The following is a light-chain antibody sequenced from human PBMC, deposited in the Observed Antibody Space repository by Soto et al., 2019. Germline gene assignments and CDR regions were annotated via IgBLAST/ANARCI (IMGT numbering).Light chain of an antibody. CDR2: GTS. V-gene: IGKV3-20*01. Sequence: DIVLTQSPGTPSVSPGERATLSCRASQSFSSNSLAWYQQKPGQAPRLLIYGTSSRATGVPDRFSGSGSGTDFTLTINRLEPEDFAVYYCQHFGTTPWTFGQGTKVEIK. CDR1: QSFSSNS. CDR3: QHFGTTPWT. J-gene: IGKJ1*01.